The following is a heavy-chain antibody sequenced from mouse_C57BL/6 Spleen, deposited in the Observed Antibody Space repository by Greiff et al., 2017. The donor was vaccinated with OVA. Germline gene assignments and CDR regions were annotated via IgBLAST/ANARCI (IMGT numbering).Heavy chain of an antibody. CDR1: GFPLTSYG. V-gene: IGHV2-2*01. CDR3: ARNGKDGYYPFAY. Sequence: QVQLQQSGPGLVQPSQSLSITCTVSGFPLTSYGVHWVRQSPGQGLEWLGVIWSGGSTDYNAAFISRLSISKDNSKSQVFFKMNSLQADDTAIYYCARNGKDGYYPFAYWGQGTLVTVSA. J-gene: IGHJ3*01. D-gene: IGHD2-3*01. CDR2: IWSGGST.